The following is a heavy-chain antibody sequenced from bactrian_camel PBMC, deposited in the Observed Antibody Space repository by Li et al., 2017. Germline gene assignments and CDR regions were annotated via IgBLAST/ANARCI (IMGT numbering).Heavy chain of an antibody. J-gene: IGHJ6*01. CDR1: GFTFSRYR. Sequence: HVQLVESGGGSVQAGGSLRLSCAASGFTFSRYRMSWVRQAPGKGLEWVSSSPGTSTYYADSMKGRFTISRDNAKNTIYLQMNNLKPDDTAVYYCAADRGYGLGCDDGSGYWGQGTQVTVS. CDR2: SPGTST. CDR3: AADRGYGLGCDDGSGY. V-gene: IGHV3-2*01. D-gene: IGHD3*01.